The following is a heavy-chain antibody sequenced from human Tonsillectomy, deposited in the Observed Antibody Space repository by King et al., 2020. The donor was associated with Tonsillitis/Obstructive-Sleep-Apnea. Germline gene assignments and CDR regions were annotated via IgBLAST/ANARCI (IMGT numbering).Heavy chain of an antibody. CDR3: VKSIHIVVVMFSPLARGFAP. V-gene: IGHV3-23*04. D-gene: IGHD2-21*01. J-gene: IGHJ5*02. CDR1: GFTFNNYA. Sequence: VQLVESGGGLVQPGGSLRLSCAASGFTFNNYAMSWVRQAPGKGLEWVSGISGGGGSTYYADSVKGRFTISRDNSKNTQYLQMNSLRAEDTAVYYCVKSIHIVVVMFSPLARGFAPWGQGTLVTVSS. CDR2: ISGGGGST.